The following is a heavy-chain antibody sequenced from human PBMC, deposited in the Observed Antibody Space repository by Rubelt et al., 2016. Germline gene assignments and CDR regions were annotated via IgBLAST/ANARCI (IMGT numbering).Heavy chain of an antibody. CDR1: GYTFTSYA. J-gene: IGHJ4*02. V-gene: IGHV1-3*01. Sequence: QVQLVQSGAEVKKPGASVKVSCKASGYTFTSYAMHWVRQAPGQRLEWMGWINAGNGNTKYSQKFQGRGTITRDTSASTAYMELSSLRSEDTAVYYCASRGIAVAGTAHYWGQGTLVTVSS. CDR2: INAGNGNT. D-gene: IGHD6-19*01. CDR3: ASRGIAVAGTAHY.